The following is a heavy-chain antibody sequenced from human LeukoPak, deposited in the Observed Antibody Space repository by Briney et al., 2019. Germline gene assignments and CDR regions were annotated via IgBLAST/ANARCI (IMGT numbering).Heavy chain of an antibody. CDR1: GGTFSSYT. J-gene: IGHJ5*02. V-gene: IGHV1-69*02. CDR2: IIPILGIA. Sequence: GASVKVSCKASGGTFSSYTISWVRQAPGQGLEWMGRIIPILGIANYAQKFQGRVTITADKSTSTAYMELSSLRSEDTAVYYCARAGNYYDSSGYFAHGWFDPWGKGTLVTVSS. CDR3: ARAGNYYDSSGYFAHGWFDP. D-gene: IGHD3-22*01.